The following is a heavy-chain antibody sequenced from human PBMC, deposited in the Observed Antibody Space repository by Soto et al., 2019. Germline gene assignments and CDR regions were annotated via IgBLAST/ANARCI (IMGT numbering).Heavy chain of an antibody. Sequence: QVQLQESGPGLVKPSGTLSLTCAVSGGSISSLYWWSWVRQPPGKGLEWIGEVHHSGSTNYNPSLTSRVTISLDKSKTQFSLKLNSVTAADTAMYYCARRDYYDSTGYYTYWGQGALVTVSS. CDR1: GGSISSLYW. CDR3: ARRDYYDSTGYYTY. D-gene: IGHD3-22*01. J-gene: IGHJ4*02. CDR2: VHHSGST. V-gene: IGHV4-4*02.